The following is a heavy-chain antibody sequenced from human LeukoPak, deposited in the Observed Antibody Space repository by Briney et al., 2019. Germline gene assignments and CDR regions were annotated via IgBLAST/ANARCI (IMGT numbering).Heavy chain of an antibody. J-gene: IGHJ5*02. Sequence: PSETLSLTCAVSGGSISSGDYYWSWIRQPPGKGLEWIAYMYYSGSTYYNPSLKSRVTMSADTSKDQLSLKLSSVTAADTAVYYCARPYYYDSRIDPWGQGILVTVSS. D-gene: IGHD3-22*01. CDR2: MYYSGST. CDR3: ARPYYYDSRIDP. CDR1: GGSISSGDYY. V-gene: IGHV4-30-4*01.